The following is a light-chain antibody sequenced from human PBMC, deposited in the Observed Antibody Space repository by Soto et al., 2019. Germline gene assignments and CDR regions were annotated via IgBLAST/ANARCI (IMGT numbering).Light chain of an antibody. V-gene: IGKV1-5*01. CDR1: QSVSGW. J-gene: IGKJ3*01. Sequence: DIQMTQSPSTLSASVGDTVSVTCRASQSVSGWLAWYQQKPGEAPKLLIYDASALPRGVPARFSDSGSGTKFTLTIASLQPDDFATYYCQQYETFSGTFGPGTKVDIK. CDR2: DAS. CDR3: QQYETFSGT.